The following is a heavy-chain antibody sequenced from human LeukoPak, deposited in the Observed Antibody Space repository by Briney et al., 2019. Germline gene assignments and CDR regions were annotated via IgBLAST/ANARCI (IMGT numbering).Heavy chain of an antibody. Sequence: SETLSLTCTVSGGSISSGGYYWSWIRQHPGKGLEWIGYIYYSGSTYYNPSLKSRVTISVDTSKNQFSLKLSSVTAADTAVYYCARVDYDSSGPRFDYWGQGTLVTVSS. CDR3: ARVDYDSSGPRFDY. CDR1: GGSISSGGYY. J-gene: IGHJ4*02. V-gene: IGHV4-31*03. CDR2: IYYSGST. D-gene: IGHD3-22*01.